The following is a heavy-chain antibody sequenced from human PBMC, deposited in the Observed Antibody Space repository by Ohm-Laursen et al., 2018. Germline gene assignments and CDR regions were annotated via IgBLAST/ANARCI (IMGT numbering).Heavy chain of an antibody. J-gene: IGHJ4*02. CDR1: GFTFSTYG. D-gene: IGHD3-22*01. V-gene: IGHV3-30*03. CDR2: ISYDGSVK. CDR3: SSGGFYDSSGYSRHFDY. Sequence: SLRLSCTASGFTFSTYGTHWVRQAPGKGLDWMAVISYDGSVKFYADSVKGRFTVSRDNSNNTLYLQMNSLRAEDTAVYYCSSGGFYDSSGYSRHFDYWGQGTLVTVSS.